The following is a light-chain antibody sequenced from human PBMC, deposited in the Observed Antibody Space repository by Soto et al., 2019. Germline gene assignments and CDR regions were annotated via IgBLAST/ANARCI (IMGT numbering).Light chain of an antibody. Sequence: DIQLTQSPSSLSASVGDRVTITCRASQSVNTYLNWYQQKPWKAPKLPISAASSLRDGVPSRFSGSGSGTVFTLPINSLHPEDFATYYCQQSFSDPPLSFGGGTRVEVK. J-gene: IGKJ4*01. V-gene: IGKV1-39*01. CDR1: QSVNTY. CDR3: QQSFSDPPLS. CDR2: AAS.